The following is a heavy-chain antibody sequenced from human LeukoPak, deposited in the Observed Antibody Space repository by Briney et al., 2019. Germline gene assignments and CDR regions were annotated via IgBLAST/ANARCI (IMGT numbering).Heavy chain of an antibody. Sequence: PSETLSLTCAVSGYSISSGYYWSWIRQPPGKGLEWIGEINHSGSTNYNPSLKSRVTISVDTSKNQFSLKLSSVTAADTAVYYCARVGYGDYRVDYWGQGTLVTVSS. CDR2: INHSGST. J-gene: IGHJ4*02. CDR3: ARVGYGDYRVDY. CDR1: GYSISSGYY. V-gene: IGHV4-34*01. D-gene: IGHD4-17*01.